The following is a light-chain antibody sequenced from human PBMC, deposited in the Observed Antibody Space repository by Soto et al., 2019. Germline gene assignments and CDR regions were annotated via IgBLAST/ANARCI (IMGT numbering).Light chain of an antibody. V-gene: IGKV1-9*01. Sequence: DIPLTQSPSFLTASVGDRVTIPCRASQGISSFLAWYQQKPGKGPRLLIYAASTLQSGVPSRFSGSGSGTEFTLTISSLQPEDFATYYCQQVKTYPWTFGQGTTVEIK. J-gene: IGKJ1*01. CDR2: AAS. CDR1: QGISSF. CDR3: QQVKTYPWT.